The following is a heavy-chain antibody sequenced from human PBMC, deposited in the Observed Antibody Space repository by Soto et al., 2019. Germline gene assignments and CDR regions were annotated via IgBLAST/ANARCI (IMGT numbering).Heavy chain of an antibody. Sequence: PSETLSLTCTVSGGSISSYYLSWIRQPPGKGLEWIGYIYYSGSTNYNPSLKSRVTISVDTSKNRFSLKLSSVTAADTAVYYCAREPRYYDFWSGYSPVGWFDPWGQGTLVTVSS. CDR2: IYYSGST. D-gene: IGHD3-3*01. V-gene: IGHV4-59*12. J-gene: IGHJ5*02. CDR3: AREPRYYDFWSGYSPVGWFDP. CDR1: GGSISSYY.